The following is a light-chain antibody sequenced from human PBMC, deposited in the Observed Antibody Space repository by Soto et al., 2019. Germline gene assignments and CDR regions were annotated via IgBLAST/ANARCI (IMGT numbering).Light chain of an antibody. V-gene: IGKV1-12*01. CDR3: QQVNDFPWT. CDR2: SAS. CDR1: QGVNIF. J-gene: IGKJ1*01. Sequence: DIPMTQSPPSVSASVGDRVTITCRASQGVNIFLGWYQQKPGNAPKLLISSASILQTGVPSRFSGSGSGTDFSLTISSLQPEDFATYFCQQVNDFPWTFGQGTKVDVK.